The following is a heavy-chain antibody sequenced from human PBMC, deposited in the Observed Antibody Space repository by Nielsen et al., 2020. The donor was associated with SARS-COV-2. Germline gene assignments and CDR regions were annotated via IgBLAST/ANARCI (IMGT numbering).Heavy chain of an antibody. V-gene: IGHV3-21*01. D-gene: IGHD4-17*01. Sequence: SLTLSCAACGSTFSSYSMNWVRQAPGKGLEWVSSISSSSSYIYYADSVKGRFTISRDNAKNSLYLQMNSLRAEDTAVYYCARDHLDYGGAFDIWGQGTMVTVSS. CDR1: GSTFSSYS. CDR2: ISSSSSYI. CDR3: ARDHLDYGGAFDI. J-gene: IGHJ3*02.